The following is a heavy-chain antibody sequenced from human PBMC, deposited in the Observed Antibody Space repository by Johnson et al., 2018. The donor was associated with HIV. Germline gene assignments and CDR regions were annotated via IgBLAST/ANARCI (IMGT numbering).Heavy chain of an antibody. J-gene: IGHJ3*02. Sequence: RSLRLSCAASGFTFSTYAMHWVRQAPGKGLEWVAVISYDGSNKYYADSVKGRFTISRDNSKNTLYLQMNSLRPEDTAVYYCARVLITIFGVEAFDIWGQGTMVTVSS. CDR2: ISYDGSNK. CDR3: ARVLITIFGVEAFDI. V-gene: IGHV3-30*14. D-gene: IGHD3-3*01. CDR1: GFTFSTYA.